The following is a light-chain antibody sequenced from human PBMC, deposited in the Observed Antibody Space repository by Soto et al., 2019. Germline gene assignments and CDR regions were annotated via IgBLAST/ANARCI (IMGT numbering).Light chain of an antibody. CDR1: SSDVGGYNY. Sequence: QSALTQPRSVSGSPGQSVTISCTGTSSDVGGYNYVSWYQQHPGKAPKLMICDVSKRPSGVPDRFSGSKSGNTASLTISGLQAEDEADYYCCSYAGGPYVFGTATKLTVL. CDR3: CSYAGGPYV. J-gene: IGLJ1*01. V-gene: IGLV2-11*01. CDR2: DVS.